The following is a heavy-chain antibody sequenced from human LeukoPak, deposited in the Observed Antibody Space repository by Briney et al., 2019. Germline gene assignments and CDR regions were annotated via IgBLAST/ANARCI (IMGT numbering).Heavy chain of an antibody. V-gene: IGHV3-48*03. J-gene: IGHJ3*02. Sequence: HPGGSLRLSCAASGFTFSSYEMNWVRQAPGKGLEWVSYTSSSGSTIYYADSVKGRFTISRDNAKNSLYLQMNSLRAEDTALYYFARGQVTTVTGLAAFDIWGQGTMVTVSS. CDR1: GFTFSSYE. CDR3: ARGQVTTVTGLAAFDI. CDR2: TSSSGSTI. D-gene: IGHD4-17*01.